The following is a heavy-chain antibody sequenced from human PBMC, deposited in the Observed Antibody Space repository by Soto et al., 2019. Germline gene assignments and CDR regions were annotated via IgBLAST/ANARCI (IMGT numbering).Heavy chain of an antibody. D-gene: IGHD6-19*01. V-gene: IGHV4-30-2*01. CDR2: IYHSGST. Sequence: QLQLQESGSGLVKPSQTLSLTCAVSGGSISSGGSSWSWIRQPPGKGLEWIGYIYHSGSTYYNPPLQSRFTVSVDRSKNQFSLELSSVTAADTAVYYCARAGDSSGPVALGYWGQGTLVTVSS. CDR3: ARAGDSSGPVALGY. J-gene: IGHJ4*02. CDR1: GGSISSGGSS.